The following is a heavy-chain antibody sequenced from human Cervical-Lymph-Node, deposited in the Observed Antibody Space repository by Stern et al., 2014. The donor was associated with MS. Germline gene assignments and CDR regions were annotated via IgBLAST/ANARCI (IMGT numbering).Heavy chain of an antibody. V-gene: IGHV4-4*02. D-gene: IGHD6-6*01. J-gene: IGHJ3*02. CDR1: GGSISSSNW. CDR3: AREGYSSSYDAFDI. CDR2: IYHSGST. Sequence: QLQLQESGPGLVKPSGTLSLTCAVSGGSISSSNWWSWVRQPPGKGLEGIGEIYHSGSTNYNPSLKRRVTISVATSKNQFSLKLSSGTAADTAVYYCAREGYSSSYDAFDIWGQGTMVTVSS.